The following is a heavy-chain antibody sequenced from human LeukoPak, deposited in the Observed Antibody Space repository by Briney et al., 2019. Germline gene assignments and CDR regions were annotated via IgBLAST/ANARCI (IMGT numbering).Heavy chain of an antibody. Sequence: PSQTLSLTCAVSGGSISSGGYSWSWIRQPPGRGLEWIGYIYYSGSTYYNPSLKSRVTISVDTSKNQFSLKLSSVTAADTAVYYCARGDFACSSTSCYVGSFDYWGQGTLVTVSS. CDR1: GGSISSGGYS. V-gene: IGHV4-30-4*07. D-gene: IGHD2-2*01. CDR2: IYYSGST. CDR3: ARGDFACSSTSCYVGSFDY. J-gene: IGHJ4*02.